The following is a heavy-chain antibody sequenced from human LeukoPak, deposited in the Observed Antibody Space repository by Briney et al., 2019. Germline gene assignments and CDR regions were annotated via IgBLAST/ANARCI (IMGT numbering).Heavy chain of an antibody. J-gene: IGHJ5*02. Sequence: SETLSLTCAVYGGSFSVYYWTWIRQPPGKGLEWIGEINHRGSTNHNPSLKSRVTISVDTSKNQFSLKLSSVTAADTAVYYCARFGYGSGSYYNWFDPWSQGTLVTVSS. CDR3: ARFGYGSGSYYNWFDP. CDR2: INHRGST. D-gene: IGHD3-10*01. V-gene: IGHV4-34*01. CDR1: GGSFSVYY.